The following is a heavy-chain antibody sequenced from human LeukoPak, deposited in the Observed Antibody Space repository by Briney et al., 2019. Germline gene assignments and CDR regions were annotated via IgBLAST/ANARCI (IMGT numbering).Heavy chain of an antibody. V-gene: IGHV3-13*01. J-gene: IGHJ6*02. Sequence: PGGSLRLSCAASVFTFSSYDMHWVRQATGKGLEWVSAIGTAGDTYYPGSVKGRFTISRENAKNSLYLQMNSLRAGDTAVYYCARGPWVDILTGYTTYGGMDVWGQGTTVTVSS. CDR2: IGTAGDT. D-gene: IGHD3-9*01. CDR3: ARGPWVDILTGYTTYGGMDV. CDR1: VFTFSSYD.